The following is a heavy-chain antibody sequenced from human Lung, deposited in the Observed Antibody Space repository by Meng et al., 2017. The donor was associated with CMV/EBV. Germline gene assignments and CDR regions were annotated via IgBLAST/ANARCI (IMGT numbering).Heavy chain of an antibody. D-gene: IGHD3-3*01. CDR1: GFSLSTSGVG. CDR3: AHRALYYDFWSGYYIPRYVMDV. V-gene: IGHV2-5*01. J-gene: IGHJ6*02. CDR2: IYWNDDK. Sequence: SGPTLVKPTQTLTLTCTFSGFSLSTSGVGVGWIRQPPGKALEWLALIYWNDDKRYSPSLKSRLTITKDTSKNQVVLTMTNMDPVDTATYYCAHRALYYDFWSGYYIPRYVMDVWRQGXAVTVSS.